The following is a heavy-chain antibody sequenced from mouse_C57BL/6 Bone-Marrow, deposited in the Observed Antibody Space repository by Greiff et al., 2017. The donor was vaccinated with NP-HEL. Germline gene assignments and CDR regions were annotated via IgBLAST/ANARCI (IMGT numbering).Heavy chain of an antibody. V-gene: IGHV5-6*01. CDR2: ISRGGSYT. CDR1: GFTFSSYG. J-gene: IGHJ2*01. CDR3: ARHDLEDPDY. Sequence: EVQLLESGGDLVKPGGSLKLSCAASGFTFSSYGMSWVRQTPDKRLEWVATISRGGSYTYYPDSVKGRFTIPRDNAKNTLYLQMSSLKSEDTAMYYCARHDLEDPDYWGQGTTLTVSS. D-gene: IGHD2-4*01.